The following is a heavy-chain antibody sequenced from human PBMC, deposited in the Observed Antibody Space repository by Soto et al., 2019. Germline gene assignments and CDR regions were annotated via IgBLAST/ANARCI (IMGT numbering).Heavy chain of an antibody. V-gene: IGHV4-4*07. CDR3: VRGGGRDSRSMYYCNGMDV. J-gene: IGHJ6*02. D-gene: IGHD1-26*01. Sequence: QVQLQESGPGLVRPSETLSLTCTVSGRSISEFYWSWIRQAAGKGMERNGRLYGSGILYASGTTAHIPCIKSRVTMSVDMSKNQISLKLTSVTAADTAVYYCVRGGGRDSRSMYYCNGMDVWGQGTTVTVSS. CDR2: LYGSGILYASGT. CDR1: GRSISEFY.